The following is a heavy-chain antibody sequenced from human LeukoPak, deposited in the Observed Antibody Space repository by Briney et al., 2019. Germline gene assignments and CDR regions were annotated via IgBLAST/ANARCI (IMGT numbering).Heavy chain of an antibody. Sequence: SETLSLTCAVYGGSFSGYYWSWIRQPPGKGLEWIGEINHSGSTNYNPSLKSRVTISVDTSKNQFSLKLSSVTAADTAVYYCARGSSSGYYLGWFDPWGQGTLVTVSS. CDR1: GGSFSGYY. V-gene: IGHV4-34*01. J-gene: IGHJ5*02. D-gene: IGHD3-22*01. CDR2: INHSGST. CDR3: ARGSSSGYYLGWFDP.